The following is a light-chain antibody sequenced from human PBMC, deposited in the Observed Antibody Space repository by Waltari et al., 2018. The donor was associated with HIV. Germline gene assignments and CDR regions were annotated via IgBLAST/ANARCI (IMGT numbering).Light chain of an antibody. CDR1: QRVGYF. CDR3: QQRINWPLT. J-gene: IGKJ4*01. V-gene: IGKV3-11*01. Sequence: EIVLTQSPVTLSLSPGERADLSCRASQRVGYFLAWYQQKPGQAPRLLIYAVSNRAAGTPARCSGSGSKTNFTRTISALEPEDFVVYYCQQRINWPLTFGGGTRVEI. CDR2: AVS.